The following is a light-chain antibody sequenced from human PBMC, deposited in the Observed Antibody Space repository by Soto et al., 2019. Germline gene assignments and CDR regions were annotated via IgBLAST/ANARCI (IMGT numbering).Light chain of an antibody. CDR1: QSIDTH. CDR3: QQSYSTPLT. J-gene: IGKJ4*01. CDR2: EAS. V-gene: IGKV1-39*01. Sequence: DIRMTQSQSSLSASVGDRVTITCRASQSIDTHLNWYQQHPGKAPNALIYEASNLQSGVPSRFSGSGSGTDFTLTISSLQPEDFATYYCQQSYSTPLTCGGGTKVEIK.